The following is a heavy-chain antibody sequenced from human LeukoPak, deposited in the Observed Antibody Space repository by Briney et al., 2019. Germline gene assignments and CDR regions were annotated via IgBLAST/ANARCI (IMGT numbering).Heavy chain of an antibody. CDR3: ARFGVATGGYYFDY. Sequence: SETLSLTCTVSGGSISSSSYYWGWIRQPPGKGLEWIGSIYYSGSTYYNPSLKSRVTISVDASKNQFSLKLSSVTAADTAVYYCARFGVATGGYYFDYWGQGTLVTVSS. V-gene: IGHV4-39*07. D-gene: IGHD3-16*01. CDR1: GGSISSSSYY. CDR2: IYYSGST. J-gene: IGHJ4*02.